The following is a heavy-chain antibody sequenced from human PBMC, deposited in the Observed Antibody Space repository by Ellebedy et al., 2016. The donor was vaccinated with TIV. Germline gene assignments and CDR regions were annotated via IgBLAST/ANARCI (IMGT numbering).Heavy chain of an antibody. V-gene: IGHV3-33*01. D-gene: IGHD1-26*01. J-gene: IGHJ4*02. CDR1: GFTFRNYG. CDR2: IWYDGTNK. CDR3: ARDEAEVGATFFGY. Sequence: GESLKISCAASGFTFRNYGMHWVRQAPGKGLEWVAVIWYDGTNKYYADSVKGRFTISRDNSKNTVYLQMNGLRDEDTAVYYCARDEAEVGATFFGYWGQGTLVTVSS.